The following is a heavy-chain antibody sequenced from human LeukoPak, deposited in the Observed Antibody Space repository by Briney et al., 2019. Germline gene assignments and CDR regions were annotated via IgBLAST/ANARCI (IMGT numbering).Heavy chain of an antibody. V-gene: IGHV1-2*02. CDR3: AKPPIPGTKGLDP. Sequence: SSVKVSCKASGYTFTDYYIHWVRQAPGQGLEWMGWINPNSGATIYAQKFQGRVTMTRATSITTAYMELIGLRSDDTAMYFCAKPPIPGTKGLDPWGQGILVTVSS. D-gene: IGHD1-20*01. CDR1: GYTFTDYY. CDR2: INPNSGAT. J-gene: IGHJ5*02.